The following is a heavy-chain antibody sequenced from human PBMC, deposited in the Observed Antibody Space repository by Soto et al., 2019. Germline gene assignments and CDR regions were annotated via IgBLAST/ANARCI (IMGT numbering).Heavy chain of an antibody. CDR3: ARARGVDS. V-gene: IGHV3-30-3*01. D-gene: IGHD3-16*01. CDR2: ISYDGSNK. J-gene: IGHJ5*01. Sequence: GGSLRLSCAASGFTFSSYAMHWVRQAPGKGLEWVAVISYDGSNKYYADSVKGRFTISRDNSKNTLYLQMNSLRAEDTAVYYCARARGVDSWGQGTLVTVSS. CDR1: GFTFSSYA.